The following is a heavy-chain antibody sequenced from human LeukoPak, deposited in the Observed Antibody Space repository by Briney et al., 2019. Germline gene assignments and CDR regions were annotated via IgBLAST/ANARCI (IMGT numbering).Heavy chain of an antibody. CDR3: AKDSNSGYVSVGPDY. Sequence: GGSLRLSCQTSGFVFRNCGMHWVRQAPGKGLEWVAFVRYDGSNEYYADSVKGRFTISRDNSRNTLYLRMNSLRAEDTGVYSCAKDSNSGYVSVGPDYWGMGTLVTVSS. J-gene: IGHJ4*02. V-gene: IGHV3-30*02. CDR2: VRYDGSNE. D-gene: IGHD3-22*01. CDR1: GFVFRNCG.